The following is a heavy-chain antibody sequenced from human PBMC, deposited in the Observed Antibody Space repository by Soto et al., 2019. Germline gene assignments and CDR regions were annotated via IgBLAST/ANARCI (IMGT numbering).Heavy chain of an antibody. Sequence: GGSLRLSCAASGFTFSSYSMNWVRQAPGKGLEWVSSISSSSSYIYYADSVKGRFTISRDNAKNSLYLQMNSLRAEDTAVYYCAKELGYCSSTSCQIDAFDIWGQGTMVTVSS. J-gene: IGHJ3*02. CDR3: AKELGYCSSTSCQIDAFDI. D-gene: IGHD2-2*01. CDR1: GFTFSSYS. V-gene: IGHV3-21*01. CDR2: ISSSSSYI.